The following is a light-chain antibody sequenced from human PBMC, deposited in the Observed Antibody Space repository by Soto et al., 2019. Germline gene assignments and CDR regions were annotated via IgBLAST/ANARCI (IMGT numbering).Light chain of an antibody. V-gene: IGKV3-20*01. CDR1: QSVSSSY. Sequence: EIVLTQSPGTLSLSPGERATLSCRASQSVSSSYLAWYQQNPGQAPRLLIYGASSRATGIPDRISGSGSGTDFTLTISRLEPEDFAVYYCQQYGSSPLTFGGGTKVEIK. CDR3: QQYGSSPLT. CDR2: GAS. J-gene: IGKJ4*01.